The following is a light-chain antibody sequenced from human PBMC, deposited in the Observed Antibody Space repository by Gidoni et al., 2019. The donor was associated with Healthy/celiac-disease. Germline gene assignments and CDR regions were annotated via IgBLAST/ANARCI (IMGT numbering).Light chain of an antibody. CDR2: KAS. V-gene: IGKV1-5*03. CDR1: QSISSW. J-gene: IGKJ1*01. CDR3: QQYNSYPWT. Sequence: DIQMTQSPSTLSSSVGDRVTITCRASQSISSWLAWYQQKPGKATKLLIYKASSLESGVPSRFSGSGSGTEFTLTIRSLQPDDFATYYCQQYNSYPWTFXQXTKVEIK.